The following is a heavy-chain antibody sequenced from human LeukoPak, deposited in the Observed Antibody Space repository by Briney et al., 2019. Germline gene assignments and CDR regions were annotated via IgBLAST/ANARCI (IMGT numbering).Heavy chain of an antibody. D-gene: IGHD3-10*01. Sequence: PSETLSLTCAVYGGSFSGYYWSWIRQPPGKGLEWIGEINHSGSSNYNPSLKSRVTISVDTSKNQFSLKLSSVTAADTAVYYCARGRARRITMVRGVVFDYWGQGTLVTVSS. CDR3: ARGRARRITMVRGVVFDY. CDR1: GGSFSGYY. J-gene: IGHJ4*02. CDR2: INHSGSS. V-gene: IGHV4-34*01.